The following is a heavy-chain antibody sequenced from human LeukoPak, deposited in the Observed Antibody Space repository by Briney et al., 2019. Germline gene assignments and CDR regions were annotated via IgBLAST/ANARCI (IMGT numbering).Heavy chain of an antibody. V-gene: IGHV3-30-3*01. Sequence: GRSLRLSCAASGFTFSSYAMHWVRKAPGKGLEWVAVISYDGSNKYYADSVKGRFTISRDNSKNTLYLQMNSLRAEDTAVYYCARAPYDSSGYIPYYFDYWGQGTLVTVSS. CDR3: ARAPYDSSGYIPYYFDY. J-gene: IGHJ4*02. D-gene: IGHD3-22*01. CDR1: GFTFSSYA. CDR2: ISYDGSNK.